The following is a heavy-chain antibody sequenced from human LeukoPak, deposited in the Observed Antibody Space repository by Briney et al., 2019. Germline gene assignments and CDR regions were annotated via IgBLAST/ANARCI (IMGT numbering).Heavy chain of an antibody. J-gene: IGHJ4*02. Sequence: GASVKVSCKVSGYTLTELSIHWVRQAPGKGLEWMGGFDPEDGETIYAQKFQGRVTLTEDTSTATAYMDLTSLGSEDTAVYYCTTRGYSFGFDYWGQGTLVIVSS. D-gene: IGHD5-18*01. V-gene: IGHV1-24*01. CDR1: GYTLTELS. CDR3: TTRGYSFGFDY. CDR2: FDPEDGET.